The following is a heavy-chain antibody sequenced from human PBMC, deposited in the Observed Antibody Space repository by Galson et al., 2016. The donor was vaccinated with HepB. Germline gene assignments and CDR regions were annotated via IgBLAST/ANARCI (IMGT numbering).Heavy chain of an antibody. CDR3: ARQRGVGGWYFDS. D-gene: IGHD6-19*01. Sequence: QSGAEVKKPGESLKISCKGSGYGFTSYWLGWVRQMPGKGLEWMGVIYPGDSETTYSQSFRGQVTMSVDKSISTAYLQWSSLKASDSAMYFCARQRGVGGWYFDSWGQGTLVTVSS. CDR2: IYPGDSET. V-gene: IGHV5-51*01. J-gene: IGHJ4*02. CDR1: GYGFTSYW.